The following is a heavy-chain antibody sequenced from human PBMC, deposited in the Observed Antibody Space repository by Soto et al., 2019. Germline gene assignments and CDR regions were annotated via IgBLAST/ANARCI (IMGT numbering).Heavy chain of an antibody. CDR1: GFTLSDYY. CDR3: ARAVKQWLVGGDYYYYYMDV. J-gene: IGHJ6*03. V-gene: IGHV3-11*01. Sequence: QVQLVESGGGLVKPGGSLRLSCEASGFTLSDYYMTWIRQAPGKGLEWISYISSSATIIYYADSVKGRFTISRENAKPSLYLQMNSLRADDTAVYYCARAVKQWLVGGDYYYYYMDVWGKGTTVTVSS. CDR2: ISSSATII. D-gene: IGHD6-19*01.